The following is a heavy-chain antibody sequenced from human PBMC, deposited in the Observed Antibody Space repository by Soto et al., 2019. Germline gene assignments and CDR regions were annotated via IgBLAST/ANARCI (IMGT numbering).Heavy chain of an antibody. CDR3: ARLQYIRSSSYNNYYMDV. D-gene: IGHD6-6*01. J-gene: IGHJ6*03. V-gene: IGHV4-34*01. Sequence: PSETLSLTCAVYGGSFSGYYWSWIRQPPGKGLERIGQINHSGSTNYNPSLKSRVTISLDTSKNQFSLRVSSVTAADTAVYFCARLQYIRSSSYNNYYMDVWGKGTTVTLSS. CDR1: GGSFSGYY. CDR2: INHSGST.